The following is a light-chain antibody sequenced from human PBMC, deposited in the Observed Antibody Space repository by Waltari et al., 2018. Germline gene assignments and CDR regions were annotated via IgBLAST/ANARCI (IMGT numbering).Light chain of an antibody. CDR1: SSDVGGYNY. Sequence: QSALTQPASVSGSPGQSITISCTGTSSDVGGYNYVYWYQQHPGKAPKLMIYDVSNRPSGVSNRFSGSKSGNTASLTISGLQAEDEADFYCCSYAGSTTWLFGGGTRLTVL. CDR3: CSYAGSTTWL. J-gene: IGLJ2*01. V-gene: IGLV2-14*03. CDR2: DVS.